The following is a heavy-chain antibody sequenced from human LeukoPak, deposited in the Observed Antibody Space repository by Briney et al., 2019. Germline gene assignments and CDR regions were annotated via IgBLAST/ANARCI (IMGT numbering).Heavy chain of an antibody. Sequence: GGSLRLSCAASGFTFTNYWMHWVRQAPGMGLVWVSRLPPDELGIIYADSVKGRFTVSRDNAKNTVYLQMNNLRVDDTAMYYCVGSIASRGSEYWGQGALVTVSS. CDR3: VGSIASRGSEY. CDR1: GFTFTNYW. J-gene: IGHJ4*02. D-gene: IGHD6-6*01. CDR2: LPPDELGI. V-gene: IGHV3-74*01.